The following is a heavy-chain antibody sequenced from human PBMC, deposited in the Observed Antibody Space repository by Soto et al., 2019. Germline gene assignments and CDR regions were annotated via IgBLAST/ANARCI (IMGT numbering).Heavy chain of an antibody. CDR1: GYTFTSYY. CDR2: INPSGGST. V-gene: IGHV1-46*03. CDR3: ARSRVPNTQLVATILVH. J-gene: IGHJ4*02. Sequence: ASVKVSCKASGYTFTSYYMHWVRQAPGQGFEWMGIINPSGGSTSYAQKFQGRVTMTRDTSTSTVYMELSSLRSEDTAVYYCARSRVPNTQLVATILVHWGKGTLVTVSS. D-gene: IGHD5-12*01.